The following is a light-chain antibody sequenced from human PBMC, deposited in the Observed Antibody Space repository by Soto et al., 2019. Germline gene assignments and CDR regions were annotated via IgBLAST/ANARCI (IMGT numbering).Light chain of an antibody. CDR1: TSNIGTNS. Sequence: QSVLTQPPSASGTPGQRVTISCSGDTSNIGTNSVHWYQHLPGTAPKLVIYADSQRPSGVPDRFSGSKSGTSASLAISGLQSEDDADYLCAAWDDNLNGPLFGTGTKV. CDR2: ADS. CDR3: AAWDDNLNGPL. J-gene: IGLJ1*01. V-gene: IGLV1-44*01.